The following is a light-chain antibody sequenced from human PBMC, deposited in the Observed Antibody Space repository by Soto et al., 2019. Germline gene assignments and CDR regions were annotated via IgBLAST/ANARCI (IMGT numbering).Light chain of an antibody. J-gene: IGKJ1*01. CDR2: YAS. CDR1: QGISNS. V-gene: IGKV1-16*02. CDR3: QQYYSYPWT. Sequence: DIQMTQSPPSLSASVGDRVTITCRASQGISNSLAWFQQKPGKAPKSLIYYASTLHSGVPTKFSGSGSGTDFSLPISSLQAEDFATYYCQQYYSYPWTFGQGTRVEIK.